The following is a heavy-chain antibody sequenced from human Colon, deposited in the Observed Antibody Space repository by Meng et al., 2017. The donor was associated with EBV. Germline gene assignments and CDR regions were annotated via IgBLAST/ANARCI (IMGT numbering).Heavy chain of an antibody. J-gene: IGHJ4*02. Sequence: QLALPHRGAGLLQPSETLSLTCSVYGGPFSGFYWTWIRQSPGKGLEWIGEIDDSGNIIYNPSLKSRVTISGDTSKNQFSLNVSSVTAADTAVYYCARSRWLLLQLWGQGTLVTVSS. V-gene: IGHV4-34*01. D-gene: IGHD3-22*01. CDR1: GGPFSGFY. CDR2: IDDSGNI. CDR3: ARSRWLLLQL.